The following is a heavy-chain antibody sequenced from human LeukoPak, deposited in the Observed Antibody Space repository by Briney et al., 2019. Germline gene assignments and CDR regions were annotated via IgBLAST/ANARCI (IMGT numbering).Heavy chain of an antibody. CDR1: GFTFSSYA. D-gene: IGHD2-15*01. Sequence: GGSLRLSCAASGFTFSSYAMHWLRQAPGKGLEWVAVISYDGSNKYYADSVKGRFTIARDNSKNTLYLQMNSLRAEDTAVYHCARDPCSGGSCYRNFDYWGQGTLVTVSS. CDR2: ISYDGSNK. CDR3: ARDPCSGGSCYRNFDY. V-gene: IGHV3-30-3*01. J-gene: IGHJ4*02.